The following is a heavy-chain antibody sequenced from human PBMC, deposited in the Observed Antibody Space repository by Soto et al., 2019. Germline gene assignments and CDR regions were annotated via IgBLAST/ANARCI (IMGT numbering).Heavy chain of an antibody. CDR2: IHHSGRT. Sequence: QVQLQESGPGLVKPSGTLSLTCAVSGDSISSDKWWSWVRQPPGKGLEWIGEIHHSGRTNYNPSLKSRVTLLVEKSMNHVSLELSSMTAADTAVYYCARGGDWQFDYWGQGTLVTVSS. D-gene: IGHD2-21*02. V-gene: IGHV4-4*02. CDR1: GDSISSDKW. CDR3: ARGGDWQFDY. J-gene: IGHJ4*02.